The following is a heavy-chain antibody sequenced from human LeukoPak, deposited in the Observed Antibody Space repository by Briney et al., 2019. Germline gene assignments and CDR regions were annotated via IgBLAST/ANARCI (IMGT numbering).Heavy chain of an antibody. Sequence: GGSLRLSCAASGFTFSSYAMSWVRQAPGKGPEWVSAISGSGGSTYYADSVKGRFTISRDNSKNTLYLQMNSLRAEDTAVYYCAKGEGSTSCYDYWGQGTLVTVSS. V-gene: IGHV3-23*01. CDR3: AKGEGSTSCYDY. CDR2: ISGSGGST. D-gene: IGHD2-2*01. CDR1: GFTFSSYA. J-gene: IGHJ4*02.